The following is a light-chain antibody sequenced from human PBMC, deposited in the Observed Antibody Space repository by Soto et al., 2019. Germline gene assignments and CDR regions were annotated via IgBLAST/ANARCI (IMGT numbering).Light chain of an antibody. J-gene: IGKJ4*01. CDR2: AAS. Sequence: DIQMTQSPSSLSASVGDRVTITCRASQDISNSLAWYQQKPGKVPKVLIYAASILQSRVPARFSGSGSGTDFTLTINSLQPEDVATYYCQKYNSAPLTFGGGTKVEI. CDR3: QKYNSAPLT. CDR1: QDISNS. V-gene: IGKV1-27*01.